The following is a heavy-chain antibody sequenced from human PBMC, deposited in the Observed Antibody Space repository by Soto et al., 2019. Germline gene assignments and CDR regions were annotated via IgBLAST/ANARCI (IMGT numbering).Heavy chain of an antibody. V-gene: IGHV1-69*13. Sequence: SVKVSCKASGGTFSSYAISWVRQAPGQGLEWMGGIIPIFGTANYAQKFQGRVTITADESTSTAYMELSSLRSEDTAVYYCARNLVHCGGDCYSDGMDVWGQGTTVTVSS. CDR1: GGTFSSYA. CDR3: ARNLVHCGGDCYSDGMDV. J-gene: IGHJ6*02. D-gene: IGHD2-21*02. CDR2: IIPIFGTA.